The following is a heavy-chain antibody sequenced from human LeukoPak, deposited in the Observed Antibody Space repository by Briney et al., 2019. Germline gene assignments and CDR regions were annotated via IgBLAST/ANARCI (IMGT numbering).Heavy chain of an antibody. Sequence: GGSLRLSCAASGFTFSSYWMHWVRQAPGKGLVWVSRINSDGSDTRYADSVKGRFTISRDNAKNTLYLQINSLRAEDTAVYYCARDLSWIFFDYWGQGTQVTVSS. D-gene: IGHD3-3*01. V-gene: IGHV3-74*01. CDR1: GFTFSSYW. J-gene: IGHJ4*02. CDR3: ARDLSWIFFDY. CDR2: INSDGSDT.